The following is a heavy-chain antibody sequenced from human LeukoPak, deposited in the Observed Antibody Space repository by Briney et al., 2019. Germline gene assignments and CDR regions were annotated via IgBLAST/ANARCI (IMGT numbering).Heavy chain of an antibody. CDR1: GYAFTIYG. CDR2: ISAYNGNT. Sequence: ASVTVSCKASGYAFTIYGISWVRQPPGQGLEWMGWISAYNGNTNYAQKLQGRVTMTTDTSTSTAYMELRRLRCDDTAVYYCARGADYYGSGSRDYGMDVWGKGTTVTVS. V-gene: IGHV1-18*04. CDR3: ARGADYYGSGSRDYGMDV. D-gene: IGHD3-10*01. J-gene: IGHJ6*04.